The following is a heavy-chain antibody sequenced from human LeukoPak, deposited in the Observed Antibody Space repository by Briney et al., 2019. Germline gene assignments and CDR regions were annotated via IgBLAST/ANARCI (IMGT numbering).Heavy chain of an antibody. CDR2: ISWDGGST. CDR3: AKDIERRYDFWSGSSSYGMDV. D-gene: IGHD3-3*01. J-gene: IGHJ6*02. Sequence: GGSLRLSCAASGFTFDDYTMHWVRQAPGKGLEWVSLISWDGGSTYYADSVKGRFTISRDNSKNSLYLQMNSLRTEDTALYYCAKDIERRYDFWSGSSSYGMDVWGQGTTVTVSS. V-gene: IGHV3-43*01. CDR1: GFTFDDYT.